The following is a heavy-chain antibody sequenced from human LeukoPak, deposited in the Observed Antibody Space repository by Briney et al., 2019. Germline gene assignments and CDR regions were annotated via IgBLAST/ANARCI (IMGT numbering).Heavy chain of an antibody. D-gene: IGHD6-13*01. Sequence: PGGSLRLSCAASGFTFSSYSMNWVRQAPGKGLEWVSYISSSSSTIYYADSVKGRFTISRDNAKNSLYLQMNSLRAEDTAVYYCARASYSSSWGQGTLVTVSS. CDR3: ARASYSSS. J-gene: IGHJ4*02. V-gene: IGHV3-48*01. CDR1: GFTFSSYS. CDR2: ISSSSSTI.